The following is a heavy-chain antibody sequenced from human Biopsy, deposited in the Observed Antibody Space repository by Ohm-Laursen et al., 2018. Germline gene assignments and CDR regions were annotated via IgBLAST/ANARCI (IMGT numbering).Heavy chain of an antibody. J-gene: IGHJ4*02. CDR2: IFYSANA. V-gene: IGHV4-31*03. D-gene: IGHD5-12*01. CDR3: ARLGSGDYFPTFFDF. CDR1: GDYINGGRQY. Sequence: SQRLSLRRTVSGDYINGGRQYWDWGRRHPGKGQEWIENIFYSANAYNNPSLKSRVTISVDTSKSQFSLKLSSVTAADTAVYYCARLGSGDYFPTFFDFWGQGALVIVSS.